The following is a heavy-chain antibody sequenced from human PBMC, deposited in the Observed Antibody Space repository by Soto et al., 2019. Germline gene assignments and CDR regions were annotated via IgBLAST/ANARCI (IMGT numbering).Heavy chain of an antibody. CDR1: GFPLSARGVG. CDR3: AHSPWGAAPDY. D-gene: IGHD3-16*01. J-gene: IGHJ4*02. CDR2: IYWNDDK. Sequence: QITLKESGPTLVKPTEPLTLTCTVSGFPLSARGVGVGWIRQPPGKALEWLAIIYWNDDKRYSPSLKSRLTIPKDTSKNQVILTKTNTDPVDTAKYYCAHSPWGAAPDYWGQGTLVTVSS. V-gene: IGHV2-5*01.